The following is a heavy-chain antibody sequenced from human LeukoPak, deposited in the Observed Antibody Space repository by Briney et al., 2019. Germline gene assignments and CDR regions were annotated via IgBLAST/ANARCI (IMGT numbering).Heavy chain of an antibody. J-gene: IGHJ4*02. CDR3: ARDFSGYDYNFDY. CDR1: GFTFSTYT. D-gene: IGHD5-12*01. V-gene: IGHV3-21*01. Sequence: GGSLRLSCAASGFTFSTYTMNWVCQAPGEGLEWVSFISSSSSYMYYADSVKGRFTISRDNTKKSLYLQMNSLRAEDTAVYYCARDFSGYDYNFDYWGQGTLVTVSS. CDR2: ISSSSSYM.